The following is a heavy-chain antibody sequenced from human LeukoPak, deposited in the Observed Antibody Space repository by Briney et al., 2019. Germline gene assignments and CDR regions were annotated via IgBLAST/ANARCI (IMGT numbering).Heavy chain of an antibody. CDR3: ARVGWNDVGGFDC. D-gene: IGHD1-1*01. CDR2: IYHSGST. J-gene: IGHJ4*02. Sequence: PSETLSLTCTVSGYSISSGYYWGWIRQPPGKGLEWIGSIYHSGSTYYNPSLKSRVTISVDTSKNQFSLKLSSVTAADTAVYYCARVGWNDVGGFDCWGQGTLVTVSS. V-gene: IGHV4-38-2*02. CDR1: GYSISSGYY.